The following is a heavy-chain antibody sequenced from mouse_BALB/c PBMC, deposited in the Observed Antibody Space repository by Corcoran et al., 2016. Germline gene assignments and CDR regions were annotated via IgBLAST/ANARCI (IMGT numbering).Heavy chain of an antibody. D-gene: IGHD3-2*01. J-gene: IGHJ2*01. V-gene: IGHV1-66*01. Sequence: QVQLQQSGPELVKPGASVKIPCKASGYSFTSYYIHWVKQRPGQGLEWIGWIFPGSGNTKYNEKFKGKATLTADTSSSTAYMQLSSLTSEDSAVYFCAKTARATYYFDYWGQGTTLTVSS. CDR1: GYSFTSYY. CDR3: AKTARATYYFDY. CDR2: IFPGSGNT.